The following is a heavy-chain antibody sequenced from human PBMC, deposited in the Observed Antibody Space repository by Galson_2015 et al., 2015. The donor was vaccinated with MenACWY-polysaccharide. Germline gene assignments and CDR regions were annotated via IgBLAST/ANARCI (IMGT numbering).Heavy chain of an antibody. CDR3: AKDRDYYGSGSPAYY. CDR2: ISGSGGST. J-gene: IGHJ4*02. Sequence: SLRLSCAASGFTFSSYAMSWVRQAPGKGLEWVSAISGSGGSTYYADSVKGRFTISRDNSKNTLYLQMNSLRAEDTAVYYCAKDRDYYGSGSPAYYWGQGTLVTVSS. D-gene: IGHD3-10*01. CDR1: GFTFSSYA. V-gene: IGHV3-23*01.